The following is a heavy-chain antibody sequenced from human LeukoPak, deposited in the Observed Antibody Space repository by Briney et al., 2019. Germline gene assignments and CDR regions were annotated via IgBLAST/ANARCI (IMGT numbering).Heavy chain of an antibody. Sequence: GESLKISCKGSGYTFTNYWIGWVRQMPGKGLEWMGIIYPGDSDTRYSPSFQGQVTISADKSISTAYLQWSSLKASDTAVYYCARTSYYYDSSGYYPSDYFDYWGQGTLVTVSS. CDR2: IYPGDSDT. J-gene: IGHJ4*02. CDR1: GYTFTNYW. V-gene: IGHV5-51*01. D-gene: IGHD3-22*01. CDR3: ARTSYYYDSSGYYPSDYFDY.